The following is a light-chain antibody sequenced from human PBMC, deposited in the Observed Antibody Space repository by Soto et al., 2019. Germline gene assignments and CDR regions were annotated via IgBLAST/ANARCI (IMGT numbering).Light chain of an antibody. V-gene: IGKV3-20*01. CDR3: QQYDSSPSFT. Sequence: EIVLTQSPGTLSLSPGERATLSCRASQSVSSSYLAWYQKRPGQAPRLLIYGASGRATGIPDRFSGSGSGTDFTLTISRLEPEDFAVYYCQQYDSSPSFTFGHGTKVDIK. CDR2: GAS. CDR1: QSVSSSY. J-gene: IGKJ3*01.